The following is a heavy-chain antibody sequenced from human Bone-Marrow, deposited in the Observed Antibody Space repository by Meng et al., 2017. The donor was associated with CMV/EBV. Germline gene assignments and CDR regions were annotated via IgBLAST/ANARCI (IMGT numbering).Heavy chain of an antibody. CDR1: GGSVSSGSYY. Sequence: SETLSLTCTVSGGSVSSGSYYWSWIRQPPGKGLEWIGYIYYSGSTNYNPSLKSRVTISVDTSKNQFSLKLSSVTAADTAVYYCARARGEQQLVILDAFDIWGQGTMVTVSS. CDR2: IYYSGST. CDR3: ARARGEQQLVILDAFDI. J-gene: IGHJ3*02. V-gene: IGHV4-61*01. D-gene: IGHD6-13*01.